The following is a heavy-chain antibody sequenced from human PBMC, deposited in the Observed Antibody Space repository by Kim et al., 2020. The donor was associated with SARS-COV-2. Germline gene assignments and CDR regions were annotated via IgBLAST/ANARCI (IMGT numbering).Heavy chain of an antibody. V-gene: IGHV3-64D*06. Sequence: GGSLRLSCSASGFTFSNHIMHWVRQAPGMGLEDVSGITSNGGSTYYVDSVKGRFTISRDTSRNTLYLQMDSLRVEDTAIYYCVRGNDIMATRDRYFDLWGRGTLVSVSS. CDR2: ITSNGGST. CDR1: GFTFSNHI. J-gene: IGHJ2*01. D-gene: IGHD5-12*01. CDR3: VRGNDIMATRDRYFDL.